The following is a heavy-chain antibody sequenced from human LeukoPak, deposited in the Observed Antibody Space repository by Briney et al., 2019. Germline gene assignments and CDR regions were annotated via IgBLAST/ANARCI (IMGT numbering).Heavy chain of an antibody. D-gene: IGHD3-9*01. V-gene: IGHV3-21*01. J-gene: IGHJ4*02. CDR1: GFTFADYS. CDR3: ARGGRSTYFDWSPDY. Sequence: KPGGSLRLSCAASGFTFADYSMNWVRQAPGKGLKWVSSISSSSSYIFYADSVKGRFTISRDNARNSLFLQMNSLRAEDTAVYYCARGGRSTYFDWSPDYWGQGTLVTVSS. CDR2: ISSSSSYI.